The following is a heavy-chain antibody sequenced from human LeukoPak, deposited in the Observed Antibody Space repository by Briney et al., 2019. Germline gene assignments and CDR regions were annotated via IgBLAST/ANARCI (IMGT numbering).Heavy chain of an antibody. CDR2: IYTSGST. CDR3: ARDAPWTPFYYYYYMDV. V-gene: IGHV4-61*02. D-gene: IGHD3/OR15-3a*01. J-gene: IGHJ6*03. CDR1: GGSISSGSYY. Sequence: SENLSLTCTVSGGSISSGSYYWSWIRQPAGKGLEWIGRIYTSGSTNYNPSLKSRVTISVDTSKNQFSLKLSSVTAADTAVYYCARDAPWTPFYYYYYMDVWGKGTTVTVSS.